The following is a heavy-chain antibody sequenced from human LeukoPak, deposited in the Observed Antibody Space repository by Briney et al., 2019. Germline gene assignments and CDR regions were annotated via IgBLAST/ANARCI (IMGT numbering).Heavy chain of an antibody. D-gene: IGHD4-23*01. V-gene: IGHV1-24*01. CDR3: ATSRLRWNFPWVRRRDWFDP. J-gene: IGHJ5*02. CDR1: GYTLTELS. CDR2: FDPEDGET. Sequence: ASVKVSCTVSGYTLTELSMHWVRQAPGKGLEWMGGFDPEDGETIYAQKFQGRVTMTEDTSTDTAYMELSSLRSEDTAVYYCATSRLRWNFPWVRRRDWFDPWGQGTLVTVSS.